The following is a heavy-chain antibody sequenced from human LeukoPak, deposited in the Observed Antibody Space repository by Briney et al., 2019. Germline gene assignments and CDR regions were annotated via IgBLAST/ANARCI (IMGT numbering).Heavy chain of an antibody. CDR3: AVPGPYTEYFQH. CDR2: INPSGGST. Sequence: ASVKVSCKASGYTFTSYYMHWVRQAPGQGLEWMGIINPSGGSTSYAQKFQGRVTMTRDMSTSTVYMELSSLRSEDTAVYYCAVPGPYTEYFQHWGQGTLVTVSS. D-gene: IGHD3-10*01. V-gene: IGHV1-46*01. J-gene: IGHJ1*01. CDR1: GYTFTSYY.